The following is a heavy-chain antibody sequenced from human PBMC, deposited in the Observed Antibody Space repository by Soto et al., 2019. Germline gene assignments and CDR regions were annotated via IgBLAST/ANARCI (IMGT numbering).Heavy chain of an antibody. Sequence: SVKVSCKASGFTFTSSAVQWVRRARGQRLEWIGWIVVGSGNTNYAQKFQERVTITRDMSTSTAYMELSSLRSEDTAVYYCAARVHYHDSSGPGDYWGQGTLVTVSS. CDR2: IVVGSGNT. V-gene: IGHV1-58*01. CDR3: AARVHYHDSSGPGDY. J-gene: IGHJ4*02. CDR1: GFTFTSSA. D-gene: IGHD3-22*01.